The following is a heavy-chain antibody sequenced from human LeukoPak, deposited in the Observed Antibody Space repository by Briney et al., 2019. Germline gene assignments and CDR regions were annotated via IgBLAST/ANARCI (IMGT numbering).Heavy chain of an antibody. CDR3: ARVGGQYSSRGFDP. J-gene: IGHJ5*02. CDR2: INHSGST. CDR1: GGSFSGYY. V-gene: IGHV4-34*01. D-gene: IGHD6-13*01. Sequence: SETLSLTCAVYGGSFSGYYWSWIRQPPGKGLEWIGEINHSGSTNYNPSLKSRVTISVDTSKNQFSLKLSSVTAADTAVYYCARVGGQYSSRGFDPWGQGTLVTVSS.